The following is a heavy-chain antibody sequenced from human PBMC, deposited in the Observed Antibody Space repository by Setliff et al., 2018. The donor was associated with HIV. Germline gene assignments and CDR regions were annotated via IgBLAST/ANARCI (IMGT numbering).Heavy chain of an antibody. CDR1: GYTFTTYS. J-gene: IGHJ4*01. Sequence: ASVKVSCKASGYTFTTYSLHWVRQAPGQSPEWMGWINVGNGDTKYSRELQGRIIITRDTSANTAYMELSSLRFDDTAVYFCARGALLVAFDFDHWGHGTLVTVS. D-gene: IGHD5-12*01. CDR3: ARGALLVAFDFDH. V-gene: IGHV1-3*01. CDR2: INVGNGDT.